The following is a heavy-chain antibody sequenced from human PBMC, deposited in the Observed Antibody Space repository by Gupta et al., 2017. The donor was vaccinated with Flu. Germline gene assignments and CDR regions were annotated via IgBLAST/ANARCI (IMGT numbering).Heavy chain of an antibody. J-gene: IGHJ4*02. V-gene: IGHV3-7*01. D-gene: IGHD6-19*01. CDR1: GFTFSTYW. CDR3: ARDIITGWSWEY. Sequence: EVQLVESGGDLVQPGGSLRLSCAASGFTFSTYWMYWVRQAPGKGMEWVDSIKTDGRDKYHVDSVKGRFTISRDNAKNSLYLQRNSLRVEDTAVDVCARDIITGWSWEYWGQGTPVTVAS. CDR2: IKTDGRDK.